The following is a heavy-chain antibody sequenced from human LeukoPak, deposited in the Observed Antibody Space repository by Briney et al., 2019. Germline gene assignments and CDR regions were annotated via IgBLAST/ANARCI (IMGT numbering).Heavy chain of an antibody. CDR3: ARDERYSYGDNHYPDLGF. V-gene: IGHV1-2*02. J-gene: IGHJ4*02. Sequence: ASVKVSCKASGYTFTRYYLFWVRQAPGQGLEWMGWINPNSGATKYAQKFQGRVTLTRDTSIRTTYMELSSLRSDDTAVYYCARDERYSYGDNHYPDLGFWGQGTPVTVSS. CDR1: GYTFTRYY. CDR2: INPNSGAT. D-gene: IGHD4/OR15-4a*01.